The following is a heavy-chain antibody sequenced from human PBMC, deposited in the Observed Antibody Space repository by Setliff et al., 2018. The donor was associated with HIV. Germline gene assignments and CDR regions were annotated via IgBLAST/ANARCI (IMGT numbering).Heavy chain of an antibody. V-gene: IGHV4-4*07. CDR2: IYTSGST. CDR1: GGSISSYY. CDR3: ARDFDYGDYNWAFDY. Sequence: NPSETLSLTCTVCGGSISSYYWSWIRQPAGKGLEWIGRIYTSGSTNYNPSLKSRVTMSVDTSKNQFSLKLSSVTAADTAVYYCARDFDYGDYNWAFDYWGQGTLVTVSS. D-gene: IGHD4-17*01. J-gene: IGHJ4*02.